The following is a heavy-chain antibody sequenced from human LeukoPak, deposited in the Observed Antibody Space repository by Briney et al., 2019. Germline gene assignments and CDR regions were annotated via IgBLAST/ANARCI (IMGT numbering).Heavy chain of an antibody. CDR2: IYYSGST. Sequence: KTSETLSLTCTVSGGSISSHYWSWIRQPPGKGLEWIGYIYYSGSTNYNPSLKSRVTISVDTSKNQFSLKLSSVTAADTAVYYCARAGRRDGYIDYFDYWGQGTLVTVSS. J-gene: IGHJ4*02. D-gene: IGHD5-24*01. CDR1: GGSISSHY. CDR3: ARAGRRDGYIDYFDY. V-gene: IGHV4-59*11.